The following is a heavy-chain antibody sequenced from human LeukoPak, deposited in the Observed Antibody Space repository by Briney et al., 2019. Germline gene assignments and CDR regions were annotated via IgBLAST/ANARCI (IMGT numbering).Heavy chain of an antibody. CDR3: ARGRGYSGYVGMLPRGAFDI. CDR2: IYYSGST. J-gene: IGHJ3*02. D-gene: IGHD5-12*01. V-gene: IGHV4-59*01. CDR1: GGSISSYY. Sequence: SETLSLTCTVSGGSISSYYWTWIRQPPGKGLEWIGYIYYSGSTNYNPSLKSRVTISVDTSKNQFSLKLSSVTAADTAVYYCARGRGYSGYVGMLPRGAFDIWGQGTMVTVSS.